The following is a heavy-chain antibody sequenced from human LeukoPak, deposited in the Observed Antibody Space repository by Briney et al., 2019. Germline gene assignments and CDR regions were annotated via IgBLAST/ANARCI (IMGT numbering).Heavy chain of an antibody. V-gene: IGHV3-20*04. CDR3: ARVQRVLMWYYFDY. CDR1: GFTFDDYG. CDR2: INWNGGST. Sequence: PGGSLRLSCAASGFTFDDYGMSWVRQAPGKGLEWVSGINWNGGSTGYADSVKGRFTISRDNAKNSLYLQMNSLRVEDTALYYCARVQRVLMWYYFDYWGQGTLVTVST. J-gene: IGHJ4*02. D-gene: IGHD1-1*01.